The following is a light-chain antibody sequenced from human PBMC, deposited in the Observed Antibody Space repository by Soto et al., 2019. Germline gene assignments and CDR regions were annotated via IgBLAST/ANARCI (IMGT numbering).Light chain of an antibody. CDR2: DAY. V-gene: IGKV1-5*01. CDR1: QTISSW. CDR3: QQANSFPLT. J-gene: IGKJ4*01. Sequence: DIQMTQSPSTLSGSVGDRVTITCRASQTISSWLAWYQQKPGKAPKLLIYDAYSLESGVPSRFSGSGSGAEFTLTISSLQPEDFATYYCQQANSFPLTFGGGTKVDIK.